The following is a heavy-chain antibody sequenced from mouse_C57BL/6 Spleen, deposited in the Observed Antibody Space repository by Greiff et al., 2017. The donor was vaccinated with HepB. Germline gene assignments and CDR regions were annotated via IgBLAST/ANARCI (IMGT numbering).Heavy chain of an antibody. D-gene: IGHD3-3*01. CDR1: GYTFTSYW. J-gene: IGHJ3*01. CDR3: ARGGDAAY. V-gene: IGHV1-50*01. CDR2: IDPSDSYT. Sequence: VQLQQSGAELVKPGASVKLSCKASGYTFTSYWMQWVKQRPGQGLEWIGEIDPSDSYTNYNQKFKGKATLTVDTSSSTAYMQLSSLTSEDSAVYYCARGGDAAYWGQGTLVTVSA.